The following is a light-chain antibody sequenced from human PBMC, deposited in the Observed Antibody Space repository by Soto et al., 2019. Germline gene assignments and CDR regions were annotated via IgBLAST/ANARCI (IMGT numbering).Light chain of an antibody. CDR2: KAS. CDR3: QQYNSYPVT. J-gene: IGKJ1*01. V-gene: IGKV1-5*03. Sequence: DIKMTQSPSTLSAYVGDRVTITCRASQSISSWLAWYQQKPGKAPKLLIYKASSLESGVPSRFSGSGSGTEFTLTISSLQPDDFATYYCQQYNSYPVTFGQGTKVEIK. CDR1: QSISSW.